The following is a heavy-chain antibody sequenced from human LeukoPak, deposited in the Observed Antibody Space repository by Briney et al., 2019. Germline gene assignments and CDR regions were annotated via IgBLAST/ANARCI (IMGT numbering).Heavy chain of an antibody. CDR2: IYYSGST. CDR1: GGSITSYY. CDR3: ARGGVEPPGPLDH. J-gene: IGHJ4*02. V-gene: IGHV4-59*01. D-gene: IGHD1-26*01. Sequence: SETLSLTCTVSGGSITSYYWSWIRQPPGKGLEWIGYIYYSGSTNYNPSLKSRVTISVDRSKNQFSLKLRSVIAADTAVYYCARGGVEPPGPLDHWGQGTLVTVSS.